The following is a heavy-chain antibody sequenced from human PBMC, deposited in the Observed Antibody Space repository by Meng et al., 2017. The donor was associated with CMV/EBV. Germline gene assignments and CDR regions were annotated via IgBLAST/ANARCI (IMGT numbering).Heavy chain of an antibody. CDR1: YTFTGYY. Sequence: YTFTGYYMNWVRQAPGQGLEWMGWINPNSGGTNDAQKFQGRVTMTRDTSISTAYMELSRLRSDDTAVYYCARDFSHTAMVSRGSGYWGQGTLVTVSS. V-gene: IGHV1-2*02. CDR2: INPNSGGT. J-gene: IGHJ4*02. CDR3: ARDFSHTAMVSRGSGY. D-gene: IGHD5-18*01.